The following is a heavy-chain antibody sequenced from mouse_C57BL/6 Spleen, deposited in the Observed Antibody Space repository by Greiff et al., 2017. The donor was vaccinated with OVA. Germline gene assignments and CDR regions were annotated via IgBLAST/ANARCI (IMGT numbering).Heavy chain of an antibody. Sequence: QVQLQQPGAELVRPGSSVKLSCKASGYTFTSYWMHWVKQRPIQGLEWIGNIDPSDSETHYNQKFKDKATLTVDKSSSTAYMQLSSLTSEDSAVDYCARARYGGYFDVWGTGTTVTVSS. V-gene: IGHV1-52*01. CDR1: GYTFTSYW. D-gene: IGHD1-1*01. CDR3: ARARYGGYFDV. J-gene: IGHJ1*03. CDR2: IDPSDSET.